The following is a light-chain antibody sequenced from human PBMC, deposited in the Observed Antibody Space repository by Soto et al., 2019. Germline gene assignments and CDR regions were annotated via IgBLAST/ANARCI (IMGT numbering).Light chain of an antibody. CDR2: GAS. V-gene: IGKV3-15*01. CDR3: QQYDTWPPA. Sequence: EVLMTQSPATLSVSPGERANLSCRASQSVSSNLAWYQQKPGQAPRLLIYGASTRAPGIPDRFSGSGSGTEFTLTISSLQSEDLAVFFCQQYDTWPPAFGQGTKVEIK. J-gene: IGKJ2*01. CDR1: QSVSSN.